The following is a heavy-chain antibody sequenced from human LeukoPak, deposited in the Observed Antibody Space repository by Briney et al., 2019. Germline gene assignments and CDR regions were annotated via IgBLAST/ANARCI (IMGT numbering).Heavy chain of an antibody. Sequence: ASVKVSCKASGYTFISYGISWVRQAPGQGLEWMGLISAYNGNTNYAQKLQGRVTMTTDTYTSTAYMELRSLRSDDTAVYYCASSDGKYFQHWGQGTLVTVSP. D-gene: IGHD1-1*01. V-gene: IGHV1-18*01. CDR3: ASSDGKYFQH. J-gene: IGHJ1*01. CDR1: GYTFISYG. CDR2: ISAYNGNT.